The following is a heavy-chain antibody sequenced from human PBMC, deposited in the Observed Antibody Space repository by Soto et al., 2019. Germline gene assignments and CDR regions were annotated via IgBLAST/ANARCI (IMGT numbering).Heavy chain of an antibody. CDR1: GGSISSGYYY. CDR2: IYYSGNT. D-gene: IGHD6-19*01. Sequence: SETLSLTCSVSGGSISSGYYYWSWIRQPPGKGLEWIGNIYYSGNTYYNPSLKSRLIISIDTSKNQFSLKVGSVTAEDTAVYYCAKASSSWYGSSGWYLLGYYGMDVWGQGTTVTVSS. V-gene: IGHV4-30-4*01. CDR3: AKASSSWYGSSGWYLLGYYGMDV. J-gene: IGHJ6*02.